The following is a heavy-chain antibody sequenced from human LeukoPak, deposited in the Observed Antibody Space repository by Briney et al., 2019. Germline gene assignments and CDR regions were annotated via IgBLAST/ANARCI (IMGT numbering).Heavy chain of an antibody. CDR1: GGTFSSYA. CDR2: IIPIFGTA. Sequence: SVKVSCKASGGTFSSYAISWVRQAPGQGPGWMGGIIPIFGTANYAQKFQGRVTITADKSTSTAYMELSSLRSEDTAVYYCARYLIYCSSTSCTRGNFDYWGQGTLVTVSS. CDR3: ARYLIYCSSTSCTRGNFDY. V-gene: IGHV1-69*06. D-gene: IGHD2-2*01. J-gene: IGHJ4*02.